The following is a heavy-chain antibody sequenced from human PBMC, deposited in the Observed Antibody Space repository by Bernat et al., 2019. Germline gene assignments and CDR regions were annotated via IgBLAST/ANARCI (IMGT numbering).Heavy chain of an antibody. CDR2: INAGNGNT. Sequence: QVQLVQSGAEVKKPGASVKVSCKASGYTFTSYAMHWVRQAPGQRLEWMGWINAGNGNTKYSQKFQGRVTITRDTSASTAYMELSSLRSEDTAVYYCARDRTGYSSGLDAFDIWGQGTMVTVSS. CDR1: GYTFTSYA. V-gene: IGHV1-3*01. CDR3: ARDRTGYSSGLDAFDI. J-gene: IGHJ3*02. D-gene: IGHD6-19*01.